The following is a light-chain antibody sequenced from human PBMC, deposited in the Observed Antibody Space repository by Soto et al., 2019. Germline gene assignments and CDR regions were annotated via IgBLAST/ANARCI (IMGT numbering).Light chain of an antibody. J-gene: IGKJ1*01. CDR1: QSINSY. CDR3: QQSFSTPRT. V-gene: IGKV1-39*01. CDR2: AAS. Sequence: DLQMTQSPSSQSASVGDRVTITCRASQSINSYLNWYQQKPGKAPKLLIYAASSLQSGVPSRFSGSGSETDFTLTITSLQPDDFATYYCQQSFSTPRTLGQGTRVDI.